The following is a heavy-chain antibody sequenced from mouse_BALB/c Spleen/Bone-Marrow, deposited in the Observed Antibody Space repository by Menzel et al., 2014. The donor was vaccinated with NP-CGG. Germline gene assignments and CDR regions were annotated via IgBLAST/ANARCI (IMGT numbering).Heavy chain of an antibody. D-gene: IGHD6-5*01. V-gene: IGHV3-2*02. CDR1: GYSITSDYA. CDR2: IRYSVST. CDR3: ARRLWGY. Sequence: EVKLQESGPGLAKPSQSLSLTCTVTGYSITSDYAWNWIRQFPGNKLEWMGYIRYSVSTSYNPSLKSRISITRDTSKNQFFLRLNSVTTEDTATYYCARRLWGYWGQGTTLTVSS. J-gene: IGHJ2*01.